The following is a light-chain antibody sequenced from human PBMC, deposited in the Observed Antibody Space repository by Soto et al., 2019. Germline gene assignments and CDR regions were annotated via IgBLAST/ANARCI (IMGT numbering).Light chain of an antibody. CDR3: LQDHDDSWT. J-gene: IGKJ1*01. Sequence: IQLTQSPSSLSASVGDRVTITCRVSQGISSYLNWYRQKPGKVPKLLTYSASNLQSGVPSRFRGSRSGTEFTLTVSSLQPEDFATYYCLQDHDDSWTFGQGTKVDIK. CDR1: QGISSY. V-gene: IGKV1-6*01. CDR2: SAS.